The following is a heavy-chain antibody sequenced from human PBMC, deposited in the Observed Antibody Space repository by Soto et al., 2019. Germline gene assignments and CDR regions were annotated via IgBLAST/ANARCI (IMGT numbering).Heavy chain of an antibody. CDR2: IYPGDSDT. Sequence: ESLTISCKGSGYSFTSYWIGLVRQMPGKGLEWMGIIYPGDSDTRYSPSFQGQVTISADKSISTAYLQWSSLKASDTAMYYCAKAPSEMAIFDYWGQGTLVTVSS. V-gene: IGHV5-51*01. J-gene: IGHJ4*02. CDR3: AKAPSEMAIFDY. CDR1: GYSFTSYW.